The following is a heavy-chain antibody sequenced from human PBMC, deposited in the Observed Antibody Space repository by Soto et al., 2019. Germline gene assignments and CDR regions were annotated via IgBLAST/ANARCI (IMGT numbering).Heavy chain of an antibody. D-gene: IGHD3-16*01. J-gene: IGHJ5*02. CDR3: AISKDRGGRTTFIS. CDR1: GFTFDDNA. V-gene: IGHV3-9*01. Sequence: PGGSLRLSCAVSGFTFDDNAMHWVRQAPEKGLEWVSGINWKSDIGYADSVKGRFTISRDNAENSLYLQMNSLRAEDTALYYCAISKDRGGRTTFISWGQGTQATVSS. CDR2: INWKSDI.